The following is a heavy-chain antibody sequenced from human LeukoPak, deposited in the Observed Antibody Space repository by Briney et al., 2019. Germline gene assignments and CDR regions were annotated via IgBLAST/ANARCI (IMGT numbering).Heavy chain of an antibody. D-gene: IGHD4-17*01. CDR2: ISYIGTT. J-gene: IGHJ3*02. CDR3: ARDLVTVTKGFDI. CDR1: DDSFSSHY. Sequence: SETLSLTCAVSDDSFSSHYWTWIRQPPGKGLEWIGYISYIGTTNYNPFLKSRVTISIDTSKNQFSLKLSSVTAADTAVYYCARDLVTVTKGFDIWGQGTMVSVSS. V-gene: IGHV4-59*11.